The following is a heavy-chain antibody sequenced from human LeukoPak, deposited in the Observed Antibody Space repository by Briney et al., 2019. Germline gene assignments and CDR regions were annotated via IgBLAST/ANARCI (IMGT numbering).Heavy chain of an antibody. CDR1: GYTFTDYY. CDR2: VDPEDGET. V-gene: IGHV1-69-2*01. Sequence: ASVKVSCKVSGYTFTDYYMHWVQQAPGEGLEWMGLVDPEDGETIYAEKFQGRVTITADTSTDTAYMELSSLRSEDTAVYYCATDSGAARPYYYYYYMDVWGKGTTVTVSS. J-gene: IGHJ6*03. CDR3: ATDSGAARPYYYYYYMDV. D-gene: IGHD6-6*01.